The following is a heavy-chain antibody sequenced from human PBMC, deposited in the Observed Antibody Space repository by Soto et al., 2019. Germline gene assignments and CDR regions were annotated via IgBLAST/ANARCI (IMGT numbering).Heavy chain of an antibody. CDR2: ISSSSSTI. Sequence: EVQLVESGGGLVQPGGSLRLSCAASGFTFSSYSMNWVRQAPGKGLEWVSYISSSSSTIYYADSVKGRFTISRDNAKNSLYLQRNSLRDEDTAVYYCARDSSSWYDGYYYYGMDVWGQGTTVTVSS. D-gene: IGHD6-13*01. CDR3: ARDSSSWYDGYYYYGMDV. J-gene: IGHJ6*02. CDR1: GFTFSSYS. V-gene: IGHV3-48*02.